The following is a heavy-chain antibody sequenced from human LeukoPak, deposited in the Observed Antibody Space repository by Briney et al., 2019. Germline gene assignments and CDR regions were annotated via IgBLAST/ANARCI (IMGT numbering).Heavy chain of an antibody. CDR3: ATFTPTYYYDSSGHQFDY. D-gene: IGHD3-22*01. CDR1: GYTLTELS. Sequence: ASVKVSCKVSGYTLTELSMHWVRQAPGKGLEWMGGFDPEDGETIYAQKFQGRVTMTEDTSTDTAYMELSSLRSEDTAVYYCATFTPTYYYDSSGHQFDYWGQGTLVTVSS. V-gene: IGHV1-24*01. J-gene: IGHJ4*02. CDR2: FDPEDGET.